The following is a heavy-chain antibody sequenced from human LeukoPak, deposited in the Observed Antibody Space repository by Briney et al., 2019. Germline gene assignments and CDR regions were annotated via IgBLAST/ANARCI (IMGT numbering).Heavy chain of an antibody. Sequence: SETLSLTCAVYGGSFRGYYWSWIRQPPGKGLEWIGEINHSGSANYNPSLKSRVTISVDTSKNQFSLKLSSVTAADTAVYYCARGPPYSSGWYLYWGQGTLVTVSS. V-gene: IGHV4-34*01. D-gene: IGHD6-19*01. J-gene: IGHJ4*02. CDR1: GGSFRGYY. CDR3: ARGPPYSSGWYLY. CDR2: INHSGSA.